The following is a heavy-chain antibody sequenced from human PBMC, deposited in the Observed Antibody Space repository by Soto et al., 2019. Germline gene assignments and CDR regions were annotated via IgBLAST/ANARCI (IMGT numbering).Heavy chain of an antibody. Sequence: PVGSLRLSCASSVFSFSDYAMTWVRQAPGKGLEWVSTIIDNGGSTYYADSVKGRFTISRDNSKKTLYLQMNSLRAEDTAVYHCAKGLVPAAQPSLNDYGGQGTRVTVS. V-gene: IGHV3-23*01. J-gene: IGHJ4*02. CDR2: IIDNGGST. D-gene: IGHD2-2*01. CDR3: AKGLVPAAQPSLNDY. CDR1: VFSFSDYA.